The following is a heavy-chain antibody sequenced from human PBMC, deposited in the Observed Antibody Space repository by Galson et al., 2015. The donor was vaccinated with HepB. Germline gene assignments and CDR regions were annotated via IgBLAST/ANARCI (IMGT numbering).Heavy chain of an antibody. CDR3: ARDYGSYSGGGWYSVAFDI. CDR2: ISSDGSIQ. D-gene: IGHD2-15*01. V-gene: IGHV3-30-3*01. CDR1: GFTLSSYA. Sequence: SLRLSCAASGFTLSSYAMHWVRQAPGKGLEWTAVISSDGSIQHYADSVKSRFTISRDNSKNTLYLEMNSLRAEDTAVYYCARDYGSYSGGGWYSVAFDIWGQGTMVTVSS. J-gene: IGHJ3*02.